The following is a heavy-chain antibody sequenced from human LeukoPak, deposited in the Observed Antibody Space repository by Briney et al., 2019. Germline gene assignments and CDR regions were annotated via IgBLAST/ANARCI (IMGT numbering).Heavy chain of an antibody. CDR2: IYHNGST. V-gene: IGHV4-38-2*02. CDR1: GYSISSGYY. Sequence: SETLSLTCTVSGYSISSGYYWGWIRQPPGKGLEWIGSIYHNGSTWNNPSLKSRVTISVDTSKNQFSLKLTSMTAADTAMYYCARRRGGYTYNYFDYWGQGTLVTVSS. CDR3: ARRRGGYTYNYFDY. D-gene: IGHD5-24*01. J-gene: IGHJ4*02.